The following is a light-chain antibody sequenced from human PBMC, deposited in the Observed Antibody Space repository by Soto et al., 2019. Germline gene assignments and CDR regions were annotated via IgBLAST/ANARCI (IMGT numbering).Light chain of an antibody. CDR1: QSISSF. V-gene: IGKV1-39*01. CDR2: SAS. J-gene: IGKJ1*01. Sequence: DIQMTQSPSSLSASVGDRVTITCRASQSISSFLNWYQQKPGKAPNLLIYSASSLQSGVPSRFSCSGSEADFTLTISSLQPEDFATYYCPQGVNTPWTFGQGSKVEIK. CDR3: PQGVNTPWT.